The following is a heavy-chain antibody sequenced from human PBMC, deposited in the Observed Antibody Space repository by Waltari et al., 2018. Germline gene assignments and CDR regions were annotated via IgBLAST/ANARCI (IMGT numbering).Heavy chain of an antibody. J-gene: IGHJ4*02. V-gene: IGHV4-34*01. D-gene: IGHD2-2*01. Sequence: QVQLQQWGAGLLKPSETLSLTCAVYGGSFSGYYWSWIRQPPGKGLEWIGEINHSGSTNYNPSLKSRFTISVDTSKNQFSLKLSSVTAADTAVYYCARAPPYIVVVPEKIFDYLGQGTLVTVSS. CDR2: INHSGST. CDR1: GGSFSGYY. CDR3: ARAPPYIVVVPEKIFDY.